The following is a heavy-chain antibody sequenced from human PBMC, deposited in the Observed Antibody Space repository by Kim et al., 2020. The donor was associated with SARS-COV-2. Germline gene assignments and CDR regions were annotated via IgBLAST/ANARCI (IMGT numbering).Heavy chain of an antibody. V-gene: IGHV3-9*01. J-gene: IGHJ4*02. D-gene: IGHD6-19*01. Sequence: YANSVKGRFTISRDNAKNSLYLQMNSLRAEDTAMYYCAKDEAAVAGAFDYWGQGTLVTVSS. CDR3: AKDEAAVAGAFDY.